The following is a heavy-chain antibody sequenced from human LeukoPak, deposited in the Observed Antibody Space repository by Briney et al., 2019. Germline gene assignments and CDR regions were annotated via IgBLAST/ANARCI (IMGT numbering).Heavy chain of an antibody. CDR3: ARMGGNAFDI. Sequence: PSETLSLTCAVSGYSISSGYYWGWIRQPPGKGLEWIGSVYRSGTTYYNPSLKSRVTISMDTSTNQFSLKLSSVTAADTAGYYSARMGGNAFDIWGQGTMVTVSS. CDR2: VYRSGTT. V-gene: IGHV4-38-2*01. CDR1: GYSISSGYY. J-gene: IGHJ3*02.